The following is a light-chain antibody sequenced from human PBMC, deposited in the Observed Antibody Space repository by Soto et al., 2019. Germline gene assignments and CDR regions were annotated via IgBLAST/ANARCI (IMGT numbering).Light chain of an antibody. CDR3: QQYDNWLGT. V-gene: IGKV3D-15*01. CDR1: QSVDSN. CDR2: GAS. Sequence: EIVMTQSPATLSVSPGERATLSCRASQSVDSNLAWYQQTPGQAPRLLIYGASTRAPGIPARFSGSGSGTEFTLTISSLQSEDFAVYYCQQYDNWLGTFGQGTKVEVK. J-gene: IGKJ1*01.